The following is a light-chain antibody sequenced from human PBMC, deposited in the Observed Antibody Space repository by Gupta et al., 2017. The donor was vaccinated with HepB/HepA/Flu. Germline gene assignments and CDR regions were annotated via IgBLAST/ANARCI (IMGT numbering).Light chain of an antibody. CDR2: ASS. V-gene: IGKV1-16*02. Sequence: DIQMTQSPSSLSAYVGDRVTLTCRASQDIDMYLTWFQQRPGKAPKSLIYASSILESGVPSKFSGSRSGTDFTLTISSLQPEDFATYYCQQDNSPPFTFGGGTKVEIK. J-gene: IGKJ4*01. CDR1: QDIDMY. CDR3: QQDNSPPFT.